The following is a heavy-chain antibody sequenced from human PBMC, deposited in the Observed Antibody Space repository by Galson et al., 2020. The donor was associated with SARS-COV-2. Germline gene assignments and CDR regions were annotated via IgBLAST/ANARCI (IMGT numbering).Heavy chain of an antibody. Sequence: GGSLRLSCAASGFTFSSYAMSWVRQAPGKGLEWVSGISGSGGSTYYADSVKGRFTISRDNSKNTLYLQMNSLRAEDTAVYYCAKGGGSVWYFGTYWGQGPLVTVSS. J-gene: IGHJ4*02. D-gene: IGHD6-19*01. V-gene: IGHV3-23*01. CDR3: AKGGGSVWYFGTY. CDR2: ISGSGGST. CDR1: GFTFSSYA.